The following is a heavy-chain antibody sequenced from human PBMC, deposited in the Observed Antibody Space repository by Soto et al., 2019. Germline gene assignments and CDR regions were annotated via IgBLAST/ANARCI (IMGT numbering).Heavy chain of an antibody. CDR1: GGSISSYY. Sequence: QVQLQESGPRLVKPSETLSLTCTVSGGSISSYYWSWIRQPPGKGLEWIGYIYYSGSTNYNPSLKSRVTISVDTSKNQFSLKLSSVTAADTAVYYCAREVAVAGPLNPDYFDYWGQGTLVTVSS. CDR2: IYYSGST. D-gene: IGHD6-19*01. CDR3: AREVAVAGPLNPDYFDY. J-gene: IGHJ4*02. V-gene: IGHV4-59*01.